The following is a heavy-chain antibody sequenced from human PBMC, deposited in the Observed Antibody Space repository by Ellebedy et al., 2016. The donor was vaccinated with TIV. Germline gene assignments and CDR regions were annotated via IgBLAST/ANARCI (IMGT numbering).Heavy chain of an antibody. J-gene: IGHJ4*02. CDR3: ARLDIVVVVAAL. V-gene: IGHV4-39*01. D-gene: IGHD2-15*01. CDR1: GGSISSSNYY. CDR2: IYYSGST. Sequence: SETLSLXCTVSGGSISSSNYYWGWIRQPPGKGLEWIGSIYYSGSTYYNPSLKSRVTISVDTSKNQFSLKLSSVTAADTAVYYCARLDIVVVVAALWGQGTLVTVSS.